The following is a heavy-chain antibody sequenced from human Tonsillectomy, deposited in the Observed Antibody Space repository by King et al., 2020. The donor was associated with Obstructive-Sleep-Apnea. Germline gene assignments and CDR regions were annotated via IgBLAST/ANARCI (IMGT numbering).Heavy chain of an antibody. V-gene: IGHV3-15*01. CDR1: GFTFNNAW. Sequence: QLVQSGGGLVKPGGSLRLSCAASGFTFNNAWMSWVCQAPGKGLEWVGRIKSKTDGGTTDYAAPVKGRFTISRDDSKNTLYLQMNSLKTEDTAVYYCTTAPHYYGSGRTRNYFDYWGQGTLVTVSS. CDR2: IKSKTDGGTT. D-gene: IGHD3-10*01. CDR3: TTAPHYYGSGRTRNYFDY. J-gene: IGHJ4*02.